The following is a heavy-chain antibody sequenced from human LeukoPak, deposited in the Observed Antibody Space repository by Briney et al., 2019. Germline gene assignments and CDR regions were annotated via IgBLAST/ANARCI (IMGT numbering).Heavy chain of an antibody. Sequence: SETLSLTCSVSGDSLSLYYWSWLRQTPGKGLEWIGYVFYSGVTYYNPSLKSRVTISVNSSENQFSLKLRSVTPADTAIYFCARNNVDVVGVRIYDYYGLDVWGRGTTVTVS. D-gene: IGHD2-2*03. V-gene: IGHV4-59*01. CDR2: VFYSGVT. J-gene: IGHJ6*02. CDR3: ARNNVDVVGVRIYDYYGLDV. CDR1: GDSLSLYY.